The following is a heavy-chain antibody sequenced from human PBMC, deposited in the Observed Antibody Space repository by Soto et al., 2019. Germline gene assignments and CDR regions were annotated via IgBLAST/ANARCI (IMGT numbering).Heavy chain of an antibody. CDR2: IYYSGST. CDR1: TASINSGGHY. D-gene: IGHD1-26*01. V-gene: IGHV4-31*03. J-gene: IGHJ4*02. CDR3: ARQSNGSGTGYFDF. Sequence: SETLSLTCTVSTASINSGGHYWSWVRQHPGKGLEWIGYIYYSGSTYYNPSLMSRVSISIDTSKNQFSLKLSSVTAADTAVYYCARQSNGSGTGYFDFWGQGTLVTVSS.